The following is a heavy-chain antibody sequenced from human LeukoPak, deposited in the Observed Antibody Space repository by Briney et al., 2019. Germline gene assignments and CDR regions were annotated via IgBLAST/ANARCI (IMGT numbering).Heavy chain of an antibody. CDR1: GFTFSSYG. J-gene: IGHJ5*02. CDR2: ISYGGSNK. D-gene: IGHD5-18*01. CDR3: AKDSVRYTAMVINWFDP. V-gene: IGHV3-30*18. Sequence: GGSLRLSCAASGFTFSSYGMHWVRQAPGKGLEWVAVISYGGSNKYYADSVKGRFTISRDNSKNTLYLQMNSLRAEDTAVYYCAKDSVRYTAMVINWFDPWGQGTLVTVSS.